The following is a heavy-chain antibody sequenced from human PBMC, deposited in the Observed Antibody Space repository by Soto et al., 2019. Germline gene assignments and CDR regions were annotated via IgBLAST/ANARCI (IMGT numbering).Heavy chain of an antibody. CDR3: ARDLAKGGGSAGFDY. Sequence: ASVKVSCKASGYTFTGYYIHWVRQAPGQGLGWMGWINPNRGGTKYPQKFQGRVTMTRDTSIRTVYMSLTGLKSDDTAVYFCARDLAKGGGSAGFDYWGQGTLVTVSS. D-gene: IGHD2-15*01. V-gene: IGHV1-2*02. CDR2: INPNRGGT. J-gene: IGHJ4*02. CDR1: GYTFTGYY.